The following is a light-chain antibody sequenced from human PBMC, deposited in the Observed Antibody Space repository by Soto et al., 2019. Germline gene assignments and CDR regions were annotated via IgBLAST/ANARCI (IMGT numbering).Light chain of an antibody. CDR2: DVS. V-gene: IGLV2-14*03. CDR3: SSYTSTSTPYV. J-gene: IGLJ1*01. CDR1: SSDIGYTNY. Sequence: QSALTQPASVSGSPGQSITISCTGTSSDIGYTNYVSWYQQHPGKAPKLMIYDVSNRPSGVGNRFSASKSGNTASLTISGLRTEDEADYYCSSYTSTSTPYVFGTGTKVTVL.